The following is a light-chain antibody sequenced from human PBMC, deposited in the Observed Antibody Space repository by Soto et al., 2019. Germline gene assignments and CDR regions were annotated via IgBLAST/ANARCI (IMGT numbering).Light chain of an antibody. V-gene: IGLV1-40*01. J-gene: IGLJ2*01. CDR2: ANN. Sequence: QSVLTQPPSVSGAPGQKVTIYCSGSSSNIGAGYDVHWYQQLPGTVPKLLIYANNNRPSGVPDRFSGSKSGTSASLAISGLQAEDEADYYCQSSDSSLSVVFGGGTKLTVL. CDR3: QSSDSSLSVV. CDR1: SSNIGAGYD.